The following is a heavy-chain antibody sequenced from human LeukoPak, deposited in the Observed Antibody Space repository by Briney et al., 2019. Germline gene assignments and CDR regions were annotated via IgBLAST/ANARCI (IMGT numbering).Heavy chain of an antibody. V-gene: IGHV4-61*02. CDR3: AGLRYFDWSLDY. D-gene: IGHD3-9*01. CDR2: IYTSGST. Sequence: PSETLSLTCTVSGGSISSGSYYWSWIRQPAGKGLEWIGRIYTSGSTNYNPSLKSRVTISVDASKNQFSLKPSSVTAADTAVYYCAGLRYFDWSLDYWGQGTLVTVSS. CDR1: GGSISSGSYY. J-gene: IGHJ4*02.